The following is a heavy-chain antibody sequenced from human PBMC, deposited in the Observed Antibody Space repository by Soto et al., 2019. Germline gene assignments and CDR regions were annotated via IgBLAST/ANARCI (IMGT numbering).Heavy chain of an antibody. V-gene: IGHV3-53*02. CDR3: ARVTVTSYGYFDL. D-gene: IGHD4-17*01. CDR2: IYSGGST. J-gene: IGHJ2*01. CDR1: GFTVSSDY. Sequence: EVQLVETGGGLIQPGGSLRLSCAASGFTVSSDYMSWVRQAPGKGLEWVSVIYSGGSTYYTDSVKGRFTLSRDNSKNTLYLQMNSLRAEDTAVYYCARVTVTSYGYFDLWGRGTLVTVSS.